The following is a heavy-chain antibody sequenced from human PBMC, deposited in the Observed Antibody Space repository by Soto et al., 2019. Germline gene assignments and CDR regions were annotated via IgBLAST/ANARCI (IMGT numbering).Heavy chain of an antibody. J-gene: IGHJ4*02. CDR2: IYYSGST. V-gene: IGHV4-59*01. D-gene: IGHD4-17*01. CDR1: GGSISSYY. Sequence: SETLSLTCTVSGGSISSYYWSWIRQPPGKGLEWIGYIYYSGSTNYNPSLKSRVTISVDTSKNQFSLKLSSVTAADTAVYYCARVAFYRYGDYLYFDYWGQGTLVTVSS. CDR3: ARVAFYRYGDYLYFDY.